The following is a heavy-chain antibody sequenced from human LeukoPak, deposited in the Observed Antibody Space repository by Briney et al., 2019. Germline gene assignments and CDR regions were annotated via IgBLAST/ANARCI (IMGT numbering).Heavy chain of an antibody. CDR2: IQYDGSNK. CDR1: GFTFSSYG. V-gene: IGHV3-30*02. J-gene: IGHJ4*02. D-gene: IGHD3-3*01. Sequence: LGGSLRLSCAASGFTFSSYGMHWVRQAPGKGLELVAFIQYDGSNKYYADSVKGRFTISRDNSKNTLYLQMKSLRAEDTAVYYCAKDFVVLEWLLYDYWGQGTLVTVSS. CDR3: AKDFVVLEWLLYDY.